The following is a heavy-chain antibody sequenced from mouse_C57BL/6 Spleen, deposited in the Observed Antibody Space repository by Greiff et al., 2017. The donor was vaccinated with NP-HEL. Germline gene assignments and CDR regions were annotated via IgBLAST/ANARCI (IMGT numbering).Heavy chain of an antibody. Sequence: QVQLQQPGAELVKPGASVKLSCKASGYTFTSYWMHWVKQRPGQGLEWIGMIHPNSGSTNYNEKFKSKATLTVDKSSSTAYMQLSSLTSEDSAVYYCAPARDGYYVWFAYWGQGTLVTVSA. CDR3: APARDGYYVWFAY. J-gene: IGHJ3*01. V-gene: IGHV1-64*01. CDR2: IHPNSGST. D-gene: IGHD2-3*01. CDR1: GYTFTSYW.